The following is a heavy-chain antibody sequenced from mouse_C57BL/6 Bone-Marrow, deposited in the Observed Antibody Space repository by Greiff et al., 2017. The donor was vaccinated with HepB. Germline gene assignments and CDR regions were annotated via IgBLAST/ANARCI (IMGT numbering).Heavy chain of an antibody. D-gene: IGHD2-4*01. Sequence: QVQLQQSGPELVKPGASVKISCKASGYAFSSSWMNWVKQRPGKGLEWIGRIYPGDGDTNYNGKFKGKATLTADKSSSTAYMQLSSLTSEDSAVYFCARDDYDYAMDYWGQGTSVTGSS. J-gene: IGHJ4*01. CDR1: GYAFSSSW. CDR3: ARDDYDYAMDY. CDR2: IYPGDGDT. V-gene: IGHV1-82*01.